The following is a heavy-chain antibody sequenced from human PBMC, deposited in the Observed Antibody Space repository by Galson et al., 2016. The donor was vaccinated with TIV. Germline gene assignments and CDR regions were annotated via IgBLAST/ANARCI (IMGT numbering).Heavy chain of an antibody. V-gene: IGHV4-31*03. CDR1: GASLSSGGHY. D-gene: IGHD3-22*01. Sequence: TLSLTCTVSGASLSSGGHYWNWIRQPPGKGLESIGHIYSSGRTFYNKSLESRVFISMDTSQNQFSLRLASVTAADTATYYCARGSYIGYYADSSDCYYFDSWGQGTLVTVSS. J-gene: IGHJ4*02. CDR2: IYSSGRT. CDR3: ARGSYIGYYADSSDCYYFDS.